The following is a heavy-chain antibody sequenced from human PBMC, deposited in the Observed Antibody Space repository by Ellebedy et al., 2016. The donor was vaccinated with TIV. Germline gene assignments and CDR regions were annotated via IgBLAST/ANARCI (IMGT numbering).Heavy chain of an antibody. J-gene: IGHJ4*02. V-gene: IGHV7-4-1*02. CDR3: ARISQFSNDNF. CDR1: GYTFTAYA. CDR2: INTGTGNP. Sequence: AASVKVSCKASGYTFTAYAMTWVRQAPGQGLEWMGWINTGTGNPTYAKDFTGRFVFSLDTSVNTAYLQINSSKAEDTAVYYCARISQFSNDNFWGQGTLVTVSS. D-gene: IGHD3-9*01.